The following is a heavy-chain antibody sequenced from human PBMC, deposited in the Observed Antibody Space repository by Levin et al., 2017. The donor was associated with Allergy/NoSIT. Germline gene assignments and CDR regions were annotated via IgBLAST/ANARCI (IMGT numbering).Heavy chain of an antibody. CDR3: ARDLGTGYYEFGAFDI. V-gene: IGHV4-59*01. CDR1: GGSISSYY. CDR2: IYYSGST. J-gene: IGHJ3*02. Sequence: SETLSRTCTVSGGSISSYYWSWIRQPPGKGLEWIGYIYYSGSTNYNPSLKSRVTISVDTSKNQFSLKLSSVTAADTAVYYCARDLGTGYYEFGAFDIWGQGTMVTVSS. D-gene: IGHD3/OR15-3a*01.